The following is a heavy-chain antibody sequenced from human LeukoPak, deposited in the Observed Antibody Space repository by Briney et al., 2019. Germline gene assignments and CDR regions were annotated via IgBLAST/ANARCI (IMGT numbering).Heavy chain of an antibody. CDR1: GYTFTSYD. J-gene: IGHJ5*02. Sequence: ASVKVSCKASGYTFTSYDINWVRQATGQGLEWMGWMNPNSGNTNYAQKLQGRVAMTTDTSTSTAYMELRSLRSDDTAVYYCARDSNCSGGSCYSGWFDPWGQGTLVTVSS. D-gene: IGHD2-15*01. CDR3: ARDSNCSGGSCYSGWFDP. V-gene: IGHV1-18*01. CDR2: MNPNSGNT.